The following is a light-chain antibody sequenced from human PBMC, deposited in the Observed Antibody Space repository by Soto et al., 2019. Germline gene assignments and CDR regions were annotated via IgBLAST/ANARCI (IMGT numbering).Light chain of an antibody. CDR3: QQYGSSLMYT. CDR2: GAS. CDR1: QSVSSGY. J-gene: IGKJ2*01. V-gene: IGKV3-20*01. Sequence: EIVLTQSPGTLSLSLGERATLSCRASQSVSSGYLAWYQQKPGQAPRLLIYGASSRATGIPDRFSGSGSGTDFTLTISRLEPEDFAVYYCQQYGSSLMYTFGQGTKLEIK.